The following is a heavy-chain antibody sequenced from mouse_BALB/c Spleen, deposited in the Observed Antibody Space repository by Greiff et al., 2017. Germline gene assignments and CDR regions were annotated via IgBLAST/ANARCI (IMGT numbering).Heavy chain of an antibody. V-gene: IGHV5-17*02. D-gene: IGHD1-1*01. J-gene: IGHJ4*01. CDR1: GFTFSSFG. Sequence: EVHLVESGGGLVQPGGSRKLSCAASGFTFSSFGMHWVRQAPEKGLEWVAYISSGSSTIYYADTVKGRFTISRDNPKNTLFLQMTSLRSEDTAMYYCARNDYYGSSYAMDYWGQGTSVTVSS. CDR2: ISSGSSTI. CDR3: ARNDYYGSSYAMDY.